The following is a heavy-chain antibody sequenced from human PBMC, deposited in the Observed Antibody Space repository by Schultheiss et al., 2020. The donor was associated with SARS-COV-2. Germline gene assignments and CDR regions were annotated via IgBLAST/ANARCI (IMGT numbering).Heavy chain of an antibody. D-gene: IGHD4-17*01. J-gene: IGHJ4*02. CDR2: TRNKANSYTT. Sequence: GGSLRLSCAASGFTFSDHYMDWVRQAPGKGLEWVGRTRNKANSYTTEYAASVKGRFTISRDDSKNSLYLQMNSLKTEDTAVYYCARDGDYDDYGIDYWGQGTLVTVSS. V-gene: IGHV3-72*01. CDR3: ARDGDYDDYGIDY. CDR1: GFTFSDHY.